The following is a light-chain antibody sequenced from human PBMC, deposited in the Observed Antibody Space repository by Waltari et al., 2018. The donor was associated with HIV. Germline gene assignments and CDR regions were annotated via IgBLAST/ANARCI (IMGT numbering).Light chain of an antibody. V-gene: IGKV3-20*01. CDR2: ATS. Sequence: VLTQSPGSLSLSLGERVSLSCRASQSVGSRSLAWYQQIPGQAPRLLIYATSTRATGIPDRFGGSGSGTDFTLTINRLEPEDSAVYYCQQYGTPPYTFGQGAKVEIK. CDR3: QQYGTPPYT. CDR1: QSVGSRS. J-gene: IGKJ2*01.